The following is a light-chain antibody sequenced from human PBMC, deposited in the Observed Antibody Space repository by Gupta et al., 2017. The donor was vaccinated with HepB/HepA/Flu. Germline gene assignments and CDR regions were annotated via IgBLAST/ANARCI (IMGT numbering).Light chain of an antibody. CDR2: DVS. V-gene: IGLV2-14*01. J-gene: IGLJ2*01. Sequence: SAMTQHASVSGSPGQSITIPFTGTSSDVGGYNYVSWYQQQPGKAPKRMIYDVSNRPSGVSNRFSASYSANTASPPISGLQAEDDADYYYISATTSSPVVFGGGTKLTVL. CDR1: SSDVGGYNY. CDR3: ISATTSSPVV.